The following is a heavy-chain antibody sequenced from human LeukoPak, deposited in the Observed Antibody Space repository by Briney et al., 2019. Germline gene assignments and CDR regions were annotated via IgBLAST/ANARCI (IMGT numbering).Heavy chain of an antibody. D-gene: IGHD3-22*01. Sequence: SGTLSLTCTVSGGSISSGSYYWSWIRQPAGKGLEWIGRIYTSGSTNYNPSLKSRVTVSVDTSKNQFSLKLSSVTAADTAVYYCARAYYYDSSGYPFDYWGQGTLVTVSS. CDR2: IYTSGST. CDR3: ARAYYYDSSGYPFDY. J-gene: IGHJ4*02. CDR1: GGSISSGSYY. V-gene: IGHV4-61*02.